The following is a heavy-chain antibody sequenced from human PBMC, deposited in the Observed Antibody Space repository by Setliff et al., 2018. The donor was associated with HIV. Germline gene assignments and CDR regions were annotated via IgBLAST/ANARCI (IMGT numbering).Heavy chain of an antibody. CDR2: VYYSVST. J-gene: IGHJ6*03. V-gene: IGHV4-59*11. Sequence: SETLSLTCTVSGGSMNSHYWSWIRQSPGRGLEWIGYVYYSVSTKYNPSLKSRVSMSIDTSKNQFSLKMSSVTAADTAVYYCARGVVDYDFWSGSGDYYYMDVWGKGTTVTVSS. CDR3: ARGVVDYDFWSGSGDYYYMDV. D-gene: IGHD3-3*01. CDR1: GGSMNSHY.